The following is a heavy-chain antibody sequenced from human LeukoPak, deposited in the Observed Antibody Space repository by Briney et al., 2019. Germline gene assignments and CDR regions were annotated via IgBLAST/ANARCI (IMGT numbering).Heavy chain of an antibody. CDR2: IFYTGST. D-gene: IGHD2/OR15-2a*01. Sequence: PSETLSLTCTVSGDSISSNHYYWGWIRQPPGKGLEWIGTIFYTGSTNYNPSLKSRVTISVDTSNNQFSLKLTSVTAADTAVFYCARRSFPVLSHLGAFDIWGQGTLVTVSS. CDR1: GDSISSNHYY. J-gene: IGHJ3*02. V-gene: IGHV4-39*01. CDR3: ARRSFPVLSHLGAFDI.